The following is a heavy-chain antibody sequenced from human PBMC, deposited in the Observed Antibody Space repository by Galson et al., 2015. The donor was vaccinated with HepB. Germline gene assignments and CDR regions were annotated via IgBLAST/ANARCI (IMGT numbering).Heavy chain of an antibody. CDR3: ARGLVGCSGGSCYSFDY. Sequence: QVQLQESGPGLVKPSETLSLTCAVYGGSFSGYYWSWIRQHPGKGLEWIGEINHSGSTNYNPSLKSRVTISVDTSKNQFCLKLRSVTAAYTAVYYCARGLVGCSGGSCYSFDYWGQGTLVTVSS. J-gene: IGHJ4*02. CDR2: INHSGST. D-gene: IGHD2-15*01. CDR1: GGSFSGYY. V-gene: IGHV4-34*01.